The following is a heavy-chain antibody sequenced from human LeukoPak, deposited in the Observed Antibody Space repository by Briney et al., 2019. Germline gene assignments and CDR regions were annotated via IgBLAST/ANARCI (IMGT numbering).Heavy chain of an antibody. CDR3: ARKTYYYGSGSYYYVDY. D-gene: IGHD3-10*01. J-gene: IGHJ4*02. V-gene: IGHV3-74*01. CDR2: INPDGSKK. CDR1: GFTFSDHW. Sequence: GGSLRLSCAGSGFTFSDHWMHWVRQAPGEGLVWVSRINPDGSKKNYADSVKGRFTISRDNSKNTLYLQMNSLRAEDTAVYYCARKTYYYGSGSYYYVDYWGQGTLVTVSS.